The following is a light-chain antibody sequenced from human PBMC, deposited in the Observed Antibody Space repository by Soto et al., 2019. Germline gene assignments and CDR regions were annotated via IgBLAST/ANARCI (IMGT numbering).Light chain of an antibody. Sequence: DIPMPPSPSTLSASLRDLVTITCRASQSISSLLAWYQQKPGKAPKLLIYKASSLESEVPSRFSGSGSETEFTLTISSLQTDDSATYYCQQYNSYSEAFGQGTKVDIK. CDR3: QQYNSYSEA. V-gene: IGKV1-5*03. CDR2: KAS. J-gene: IGKJ1*01. CDR1: QSISSL.